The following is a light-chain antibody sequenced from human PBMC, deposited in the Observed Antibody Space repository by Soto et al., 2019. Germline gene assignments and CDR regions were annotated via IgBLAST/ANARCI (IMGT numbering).Light chain of an antibody. V-gene: IGKV1-27*01. CDR1: QDISTL. Sequence: DVQMTQSPSSLSASVGDKATITCRASQDISTLLAWYQQRPGKDPKVLIYGASTLQSGVPARFSGSGSGTDFTLTISSLQPEDVATYYCHNYNGAPPAGAFGGGTKVDLK. CDR2: GAS. J-gene: IGKJ4*01. CDR3: HNYNGAPPAGA.